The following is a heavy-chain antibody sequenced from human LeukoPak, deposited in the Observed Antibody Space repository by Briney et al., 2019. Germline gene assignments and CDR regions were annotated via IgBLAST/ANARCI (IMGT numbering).Heavy chain of an antibody. D-gene: IGHD2-2*01. CDR3: ARISPIYQLFFWFDP. J-gene: IGHJ5*02. Sequence: ASVRVSCKASGYTFADYYVHWVRQAPGQGLEWMGWINANNGDTNYAQKFQGRVTMTRDTSISTAYMDLTRLRSDDTAVYYCARISPIYQLFFWFDPWGQGTLVTVSS. CDR1: GYTFADYY. CDR2: INANNGDT. V-gene: IGHV1-2*02.